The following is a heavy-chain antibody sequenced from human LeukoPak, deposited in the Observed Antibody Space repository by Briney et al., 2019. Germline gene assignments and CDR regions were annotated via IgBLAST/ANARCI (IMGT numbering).Heavy chain of an antibody. CDR2: ISSNGGST. V-gene: IGHV3-64*01. J-gene: IGHJ3*02. Sequence: PGGSLRLSCAASGFTFSSYAMHWVRQAPGKGLEYVSAISSNGGSTYYANSVKGRFTISRDNSKNTLYLQMGSLIAEDMAVYYCARRYLDAFDIWGQGTMVTVSS. CDR3: ARRYLDAFDI. CDR1: GFTFSSYA. D-gene: IGHD1-14*01.